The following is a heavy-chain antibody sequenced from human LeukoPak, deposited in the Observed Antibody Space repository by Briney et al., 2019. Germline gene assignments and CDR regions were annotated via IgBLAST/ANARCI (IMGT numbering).Heavy chain of an antibody. CDR2: IYTSGST. CDR3: ARGPLTMTRGFDP. J-gene: IGHJ5*02. D-gene: IGHD3-9*01. V-gene: IGHV4-61*02. Sequence: SQTLSLTCTVSGGSISSGSYYWSWIRQPAGKGLEWIGRIYTSGSTNYNPSLKSRVTMSVDTSKNQFSLKLNSVTAADTAVYYCARGPLTMTRGFDPWGQGTLVTVSS. CDR1: GGSISSGSYY.